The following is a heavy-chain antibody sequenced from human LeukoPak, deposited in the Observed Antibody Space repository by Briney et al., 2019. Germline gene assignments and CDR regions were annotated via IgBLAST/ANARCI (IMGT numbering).Heavy chain of an antibody. J-gene: IGHJ4*02. CDR3: ATDFLHSTTVTDY. CDR1: GGTFSSYA. Sequence: GASVKVSCKASGGTFSSYAISWVRQAPGQGLEWMGRIIPILGIANYAQKFQGRVTITADKSTSTAYMELSSLRSEDTAVYYCATDFLHSTTVTDYWGQGTLVTVSS. V-gene: IGHV1-69*04. CDR2: IIPILGIA. D-gene: IGHD4-17*01.